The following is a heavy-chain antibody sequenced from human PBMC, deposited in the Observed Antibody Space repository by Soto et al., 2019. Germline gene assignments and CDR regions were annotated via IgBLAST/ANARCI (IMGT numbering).Heavy chain of an antibody. V-gene: IGHV1-18*01. CDR2: ISHFNGDT. CDR3: AREPPRATAGLNYFDP. J-gene: IGHJ5*02. CDR1: GYTFINFG. Sequence: QVQLVQSGTEVKKPGASVKVSCKTSGYTFINFGIGWVRQAPGQGLEWMGWISHFNGDTHYAQKFQGTVSLTTDTPTTTARLELRRLTYDDTAVYYCAREPPRATAGLNYFDPWGQGTLVTVSS. D-gene: IGHD6-13*01.